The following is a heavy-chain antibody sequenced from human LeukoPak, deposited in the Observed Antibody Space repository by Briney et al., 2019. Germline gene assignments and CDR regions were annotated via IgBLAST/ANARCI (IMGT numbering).Heavy chain of an antibody. CDR1: GFTVSSYE. D-gene: IGHD3-9*01. CDR3: LRGVPYYDILSGPSLAY. V-gene: IGHV3-48*03. CDR2: ISSSGSTI. J-gene: IGHJ4*02. Sequence: GGSLRLSCAASGFTVSSYEMNWVRQAPGKGREWASYISSSGSTIYSADSVKGRFTVSRDNAKNSLYLRITTLRAEDTAVYYCLRGVPYYDILSGPSLAYWGQGTLVTVSS.